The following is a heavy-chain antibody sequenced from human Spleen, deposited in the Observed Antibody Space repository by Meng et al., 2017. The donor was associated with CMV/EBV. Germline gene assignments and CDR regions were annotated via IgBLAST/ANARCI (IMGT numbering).Heavy chain of an antibody. CDR1: GGSFSGYY. V-gene: IGHV4-34*01. CDR2: INHSGGS. Sequence: SETLSLTCGVYGGSFSGYYWSWIRQPPGKGLEWIGEINHSGGSYYNPSLKSRFTISVDTSKDQFSLKLSSVTAADTAVYYCARDGCSSTSCPIDYWGQGTLVTVSS. CDR3: ARDGCSSTSCPIDY. J-gene: IGHJ4*02. D-gene: IGHD2-2*01.